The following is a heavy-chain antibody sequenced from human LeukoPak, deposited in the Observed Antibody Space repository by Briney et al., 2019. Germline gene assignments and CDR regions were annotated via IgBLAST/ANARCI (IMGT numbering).Heavy chain of an antibody. CDR1: GYSISSGYD. CDR2: FYHSVST. CDR3: AREEAVGLGIEVGAFDI. J-gene: IGHJ3*02. Sequence: SETLSLTCAVSGYSISSGYDWGWIRRPPGKGREWIGIFYHSVSTYYNPSLKSRVTISVDTSKNQFSLNLSSVTAADTAVYYCAREEAVGLGIEVGAFDIWGQGTMVTVSS. V-gene: IGHV4-38-2*02. D-gene: IGHD1-26*01.